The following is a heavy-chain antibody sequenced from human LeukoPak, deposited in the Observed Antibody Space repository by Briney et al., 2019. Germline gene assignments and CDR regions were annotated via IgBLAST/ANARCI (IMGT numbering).Heavy chain of an antibody. CDR1: GGSISSYY. V-gene: IGHV4-59*12. D-gene: IGHD2-15*01. J-gene: IGHJ1*01. CDR2: IYYTGST. Sequence: SETLSLTCTVSGGSISSYYWSWIRQLPGRGLEWIAYIYYTGSTNYNPSLKSRVTISADTSKNQFSLKLSSVTAADTAVYYCAREDYCSGGSCYSGYFQHWGQGTLVTVSS. CDR3: AREDYCSGGSCYSGYFQH.